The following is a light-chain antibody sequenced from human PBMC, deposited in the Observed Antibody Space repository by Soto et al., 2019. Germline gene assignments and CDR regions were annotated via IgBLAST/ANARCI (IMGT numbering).Light chain of an antibody. V-gene: IGKV3-11*01. CDR2: DAS. CDR3: QQRSNWTYT. J-gene: IGKJ4*01. Sequence: EIVLTQSPATLSLSPGERATLSCRASQSVSRYLAWYQQKPGQAPRLLIYDASNRATGIPTRFSGSGSGTDFALTISSLEPVDFAVYYCQQRSNWTYTFGGGTKVDIK. CDR1: QSVSRY.